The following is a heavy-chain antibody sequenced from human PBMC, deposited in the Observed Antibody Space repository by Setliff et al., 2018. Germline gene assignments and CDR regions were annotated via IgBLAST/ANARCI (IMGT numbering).Heavy chain of an antibody. Sequence: SVKVSCKASGATFSSYGISWVRQAPGQGLEWMGGTIPMFGTTEYAQKFQGRLTIITDESTNTALMQLSSLRSDDTAVYYCVREGVDRRSSTDYRYYMDVWGKGTTVTVSS. CDR3: VREGVDRRSSTDYRYYMDV. V-gene: IGHV1-69*05. J-gene: IGHJ6*03. D-gene: IGHD6-6*01. CDR2: TIPMFGTT. CDR1: GATFSSYG.